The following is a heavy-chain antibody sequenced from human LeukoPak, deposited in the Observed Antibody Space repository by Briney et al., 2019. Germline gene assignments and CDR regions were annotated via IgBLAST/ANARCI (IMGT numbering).Heavy chain of an antibody. CDR1: GFDFSTYA. J-gene: IGHJ5*02. CDR3: ARDWGSSDWYNWFDP. Sequence: GGSLRLSCVASGFDFSTYAMHWVRQAPGKGLEWVAIMSYGGDIQYTDSVKGRFTISRDNSENTVYLQMNNLRTEDTAVYHCARDWGSSDWYNWFDPWGQGTLVTVFS. V-gene: IGHV3-30*03. CDR2: MSYGGDIQ. D-gene: IGHD6-19*01.